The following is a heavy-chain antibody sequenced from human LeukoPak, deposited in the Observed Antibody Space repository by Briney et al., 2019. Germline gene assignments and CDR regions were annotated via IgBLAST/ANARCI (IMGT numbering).Heavy chain of an antibody. V-gene: IGHV3-7*01. J-gene: IGHJ6*03. D-gene: IGHD1-26*01. CDR2: IKQDGSEK. Sequence: GGSLRLSCAASGFTFSSYWMSWVRQAPGKGLEWVANIKQDGSEKYYVDSVKGRFTISRDNAKNSLYLQMNSLRAEDTAVYYCARVVWELLSYYYYMDVWGKGTTVTISS. CDR3: ARVVWELLSYYYYMDV. CDR1: GFTFSSYW.